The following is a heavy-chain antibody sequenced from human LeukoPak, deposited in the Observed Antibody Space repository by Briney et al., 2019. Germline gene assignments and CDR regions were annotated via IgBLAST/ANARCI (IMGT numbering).Heavy chain of an antibody. V-gene: IGHV3-30-3*01. CDR1: GFTFSSYA. CDR3: ASSRGYSSDY. J-gene: IGHJ4*02. Sequence: RSGGSLRLSCAASGFTFSSYAMHWVRQDPGKGLEWVAVISYDGSNKYYADSVKGRFTISRDNSKNTLYLQMNSLRAEDTAVYYCASSRGYSSDYWGQGTLVTVSS. D-gene: IGHD5-18*01. CDR2: ISYDGSNK.